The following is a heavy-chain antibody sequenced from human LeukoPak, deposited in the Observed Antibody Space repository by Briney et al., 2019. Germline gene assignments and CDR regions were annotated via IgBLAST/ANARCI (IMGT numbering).Heavy chain of an antibody. V-gene: IGHV3-30*03. CDR3: ARDRIEQQRTLGRSTSYYNYYYMDV. CDR1: GFTFCSYG. D-gene: IGHD6-13*01. CDR2: ISYDGSNK. Sequence: GGSLRLSCAASGFTFCSYGMHWVRQAPGKGLEWVAVISYDGSNKYYADSVKGRFTISRDNSKNTLYLQMNSLRAEDTAVYYCARDRIEQQRTLGRSTSYYNYYYMDVWGKGTTVTVSS. J-gene: IGHJ6*03.